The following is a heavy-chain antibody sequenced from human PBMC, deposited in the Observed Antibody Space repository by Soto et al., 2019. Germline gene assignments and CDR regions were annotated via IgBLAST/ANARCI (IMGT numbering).Heavy chain of an antibody. CDR3: AGISEDIYYGMDV. V-gene: IGHV4-4*07. Sequence: PSETLSLTCSVSGCSMSGYYWNWIRQPAGRGLEWIGRIYSRGSTMYNPSLKSRVTMLIDTSNNQFSLSLNSVTAADTAVYYCAGISEDIYYGMDVWGQGTTVTFS. D-gene: IGHD2-15*01. CDR1: GCSMSGYY. J-gene: IGHJ6*02. CDR2: IYSRGST.